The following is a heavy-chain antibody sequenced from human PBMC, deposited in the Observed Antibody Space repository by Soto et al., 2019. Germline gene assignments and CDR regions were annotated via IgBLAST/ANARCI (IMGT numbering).Heavy chain of an antibody. Sequence: EVQLLESGGGLVQPGGSLRLSCAASGFPLSTYGMSWVRQAPGKGLEWVSSITGTGGDTYYADSAKGRFTSSRDNSNNMLYLQMNRLRVEDTAVYYCARIRGYWYGLDVWGQGTTITVSS. CDR2: ITGTGGDT. CDR1: GFPLSTYG. J-gene: IGHJ6*02. V-gene: IGHV3-23*01. CDR3: ARIRGYWYGLDV.